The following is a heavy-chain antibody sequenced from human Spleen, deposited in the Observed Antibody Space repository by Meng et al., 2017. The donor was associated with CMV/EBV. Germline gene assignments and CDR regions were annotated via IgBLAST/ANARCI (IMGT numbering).Heavy chain of an antibody. D-gene: IGHD3-3*01. CDR1: GFTFNKHA. Sequence: GGSLRLSCAASGFTFNKHAIHWVRQAPGKGLEWVAVISYDGANKYYADSVKGRFTISRDNSKNIVYLQLSSLRAEDTALYYCARDDSDFWSGYSELIDYWGQGTLVTVSS. V-gene: IGHV3-30*04. CDR2: ISYDGANK. J-gene: IGHJ4*02. CDR3: ARDDSDFWSGYSELIDY.